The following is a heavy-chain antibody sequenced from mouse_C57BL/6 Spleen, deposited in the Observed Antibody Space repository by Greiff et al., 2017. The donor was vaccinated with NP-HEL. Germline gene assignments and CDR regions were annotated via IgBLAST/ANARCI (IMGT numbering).Heavy chain of an antibody. J-gene: IGHJ4*01. CDR2: IHPNSGST. Sequence: QVQLKQPGAELVKPGASVKLSCKASGYTFTSYWMHWVKQRPGQGLEWIGMIHPNSGSTNYNEKFKSKATLTVDKSSSTAYMQLSSLTSEDSAVYYCARGVGTDAMDYWGQGTSVTVSS. CDR1: GYTFTSYW. V-gene: IGHV1-64*01. CDR3: ARGVGTDAMDY. D-gene: IGHD4-1*01.